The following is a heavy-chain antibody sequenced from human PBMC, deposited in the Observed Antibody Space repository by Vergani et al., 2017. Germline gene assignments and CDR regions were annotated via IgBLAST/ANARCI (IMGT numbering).Heavy chain of an antibody. CDR2: IYNAGAT. D-gene: IGHD2-8*02. V-gene: IGHV3-66*02. J-gene: IGHJ4*02. CDR1: EFPVSSYF. CDR3: AIDPSGYCTGDTCRGY. Sequence: EVQLVQSGGQLVQPGGSLRLSCSASEFPVSSYFMSWVRQAPGKGLEWVSIIYNAGATFYADSVKGRFTISRDTSKKTLYLEMTRLTIEDTALYYCAIDPSGYCTGDTCRGYWGQGTLVTVSS.